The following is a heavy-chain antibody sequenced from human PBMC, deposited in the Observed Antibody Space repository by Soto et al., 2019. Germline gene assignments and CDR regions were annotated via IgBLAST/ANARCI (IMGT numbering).Heavy chain of an antibody. V-gene: IGHV4-31*02. CDR2: IYYSGST. CDR3: ARGPNYDFWSGYLANYYYYYGMDV. J-gene: IGHJ6*02. D-gene: IGHD3-3*01. Sequence: SETLSLTWTVSVGSISSGFYYWICIRQHPGKVLDWIGYIYYSGSTYYNPSLKSRVTISVDTSKNQFSLKLSSVTAADTAVYYCARGPNYDFWSGYLANYYYYYGMDVWGQGTTVTVSS. CDR1: VGSISSGFYY.